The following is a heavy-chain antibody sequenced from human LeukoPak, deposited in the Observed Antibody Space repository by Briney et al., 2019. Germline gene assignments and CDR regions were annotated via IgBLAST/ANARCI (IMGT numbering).Heavy chain of an antibody. CDR1: GDTFKSNS. J-gene: IGHJ4*02. CDR2: INPNSGGT. V-gene: IGHV1-2*02. Sequence: ASVKVSCKASGDTFKSNSISWVRQAPGQGLEWMGWINPNSGGTNYAQKFQGRVTMTRDTSISTAYMELSRLRSDDTAVYYCARGSSSYFDYWGQGTLVTVSS. D-gene: IGHD6-6*01. CDR3: ARGSSSYFDY.